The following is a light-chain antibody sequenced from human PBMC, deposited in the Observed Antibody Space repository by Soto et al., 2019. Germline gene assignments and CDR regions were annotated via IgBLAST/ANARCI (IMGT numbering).Light chain of an antibody. J-gene: IGKJ5*01. V-gene: IGKV3-20*01. CDR2: GAS. CDR1: QSVRSSY. Sequence: EIVLTQSPGTLSLSPGERATLSCRASQSVRSSYLAWYQQKPGQAPRLLIYGASSRATGIPDRFSGSGSGTDFPRTTSRLEPEDFPVFYCHQYGSSPCVQITFCHGTRLEI. CDR3: HQYGSSPCVQIT.